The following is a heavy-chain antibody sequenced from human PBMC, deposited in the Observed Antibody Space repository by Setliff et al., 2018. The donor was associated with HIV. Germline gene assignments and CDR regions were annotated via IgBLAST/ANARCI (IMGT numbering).Heavy chain of an antibody. V-gene: IGHV3-11*01. Sequence: LSLSCAASGFTLSYYSMNWVRQAPGKGLEWISYISTSGSTIYYADSVKGRFTISRDNAKNSLYLQMNSLRSEDTAVYYCADSPPAPYSYGYHNGMWGRGTLVTVSS. CDR2: ISTSGSTI. J-gene: IGHJ2*01. CDR1: GFTLSYYS. D-gene: IGHD5-18*01. CDR3: ADSPPAPYSYGYHNGM.